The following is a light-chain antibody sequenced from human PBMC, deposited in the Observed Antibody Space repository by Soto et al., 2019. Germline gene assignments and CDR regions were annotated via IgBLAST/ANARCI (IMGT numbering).Light chain of an antibody. J-gene: IGKJ3*01. CDR1: QNIRNT. CDR2: DAA. Sequence: DIEMTQSPSSLSASVGDRVTISCRASQNIRNTFNWCQHKPGKPPKRLIYDAAHFESGVLSRFSGSGSGTEFTLTISSLQPEDFATYYCQESHATLMSTFGPGTKVD. CDR3: QESHATLMST. V-gene: IGKV1-39*01.